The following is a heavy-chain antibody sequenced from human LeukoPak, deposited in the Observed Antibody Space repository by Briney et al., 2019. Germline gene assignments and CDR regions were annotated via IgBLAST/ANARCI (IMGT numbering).Heavy chain of an antibody. CDR1: GFTFSSYS. Sequence: PGGPLTLSCAACGFTFSSYSMQGLRQAPGKGLEWVSSISSSSSYIYYAVSVKGRFTISRDNAKNSLYLQMNSLRAEDTAVYYWARVGYYDSSGYPAYDAFDIWGQGTMVTVSP. CDR2: ISSSSSYI. V-gene: IGHV3-21*01. J-gene: IGHJ3*02. CDR3: ARVGYYDSSGYPAYDAFDI. D-gene: IGHD3-22*01.